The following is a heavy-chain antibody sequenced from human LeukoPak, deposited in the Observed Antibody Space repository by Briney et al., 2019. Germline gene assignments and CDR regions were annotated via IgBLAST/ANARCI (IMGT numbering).Heavy chain of an antibody. V-gene: IGHV1-69*06. CDR3: ARTGYYYDSSGYYYTDY. J-gene: IGHJ4*02. CDR1: GGTFIIYA. CDR2: NIPIFGTA. Sequence: SVTVSFKASGGTFIIYAISWVRQAPGQGREWMGGNIPIFGTANYAQKFQGRVTITADNSTTTAYMELSSLRSDDTAVYYCARTGYYYDSSGYYYTDYWGQGTLVTVSS. D-gene: IGHD3-22*01.